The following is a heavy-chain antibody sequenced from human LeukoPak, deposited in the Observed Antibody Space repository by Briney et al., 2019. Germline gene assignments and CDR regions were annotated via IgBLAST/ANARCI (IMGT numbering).Heavy chain of an antibody. CDR1: VFTFSSYW. CDR2: IKQDGSEK. V-gene: IGHV3-7*01. Sequence: GGSLRLSCAASVFTFSSYWMSWVRQAPGKGLEWVANIKQDGSEKYYVDSVKGRFTISRDNAKKSLYLQMNSLRAEDTAVYYCARVLDDYGDHAGWFDPWGQGTPVTVSS. D-gene: IGHD4-17*01. CDR3: ARVLDDYGDHAGWFDP. J-gene: IGHJ5*02.